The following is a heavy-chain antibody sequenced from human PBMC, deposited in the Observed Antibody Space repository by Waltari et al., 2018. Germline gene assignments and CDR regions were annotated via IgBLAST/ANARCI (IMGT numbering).Heavy chain of an antibody. CDR3: ASGPIYGSGSYADY. V-gene: IGHV1-69*02. D-gene: IGHD3-10*01. CDR1: GGTFSSYA. Sequence: QVQLVQSGAEVKKPGSSVKVSCKASGGTFSSYAISWVRQAPGKGLEWMGRVIPIFGKANYARKFQGRVTITADKSTSTAYMELSSLRSEDTAVYYCASGPIYGSGSYADYWGQGTLVTVSS. CDR2: VIPIFGKA. J-gene: IGHJ4*02.